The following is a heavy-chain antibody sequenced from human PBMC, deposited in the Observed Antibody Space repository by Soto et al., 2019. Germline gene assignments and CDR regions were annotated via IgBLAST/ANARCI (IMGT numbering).Heavy chain of an antibody. CDR1: GFSFSHYE. D-gene: IGHD4-17*01. Sequence: GGSLRLSCAASGFSFSHYEMNWVRQAPGKGLEWVSNIRSNDESIYYADSVKGRFSMSRDNARNLVYLQMNSLRADDTAVYFCARETTHDAIDIWGQGTMVTVSS. V-gene: IGHV3-48*03. J-gene: IGHJ3*02. CDR3: ARETTHDAIDI. CDR2: IRSNDESI.